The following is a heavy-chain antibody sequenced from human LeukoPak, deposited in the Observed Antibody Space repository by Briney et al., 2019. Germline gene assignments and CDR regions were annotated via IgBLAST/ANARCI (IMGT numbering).Heavy chain of an antibody. CDR2: ISYDGSNK. D-gene: IGHD3-22*01. CDR3: ARDIRIKKATQYYYDSSEQAHYYYYGMDV. Sequence: PGRSLRLSCAASGFTFSSYAMHWVRQAPGKGLEWVAVISYDGSNKYYADSVKGRFTISRDNSKNTLYLQMNSLRAEDTAVYYCARDIRIKKATQYYYDSSEQAHYYYYGMDVWGQGTTVTVSS. CDR1: GFTFSSYA. V-gene: IGHV3-30-3*01. J-gene: IGHJ6*02.